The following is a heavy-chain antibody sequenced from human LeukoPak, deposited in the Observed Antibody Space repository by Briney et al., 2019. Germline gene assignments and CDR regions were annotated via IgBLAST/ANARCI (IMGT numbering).Heavy chain of an antibody. V-gene: IGHV4-59*01. CDR3: ARDRAAAGVYYFDY. CDR1: GGSISSYY. CDR2: IYYSGST. D-gene: IGHD6-13*01. Sequence: SETLSLTCTVSGGSISSYYWNWIRQPPGKGLEWIGYIYYSGSTNYNPSLKSRVTISVDTSKNQFSLKLSSVTAADTAVYYCARDRAAAGVYYFDYWAREPWSPSPQ. J-gene: IGHJ4*02.